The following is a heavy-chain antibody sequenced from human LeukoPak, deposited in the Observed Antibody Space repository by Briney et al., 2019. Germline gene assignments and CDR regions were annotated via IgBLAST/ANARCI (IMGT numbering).Heavy chain of an antibody. V-gene: IGHV1-2*02. CDR3: ARANFLYCSSTTCLFDY. Sequence: ASVKVSCKASGYTFTDYYMHWVRQAPGQGFDWMGWINPNDGDTNYAQKFQGRVTMTRDTSISTAHMEASRLRSDDTAVDYCARANFLYCSSTTCLFDYWGQGTLVTVSS. J-gene: IGHJ4*02. D-gene: IGHD2-2*01. CDR2: INPNDGDT. CDR1: GYTFTDYY.